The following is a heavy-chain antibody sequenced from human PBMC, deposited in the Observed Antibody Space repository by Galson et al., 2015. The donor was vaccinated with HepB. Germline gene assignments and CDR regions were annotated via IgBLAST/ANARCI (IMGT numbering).Heavy chain of an antibody. CDR2: INPNSGGT. CDR1: GYTFTGYY. J-gene: IGHJ4*02. CDR3: ARDRSSSSEEFDS. Sequence: SVKVSCKASGYTFTGYYMHWVRQAPGQGLEWMGWINPNSGGTNYAQKFQGRVTMTRDTSISTAYMELSRLSSDDTAVYYCARDRSSSSEEFDSWGQGTLVTVSS. V-gene: IGHV1-2*02. D-gene: IGHD6-6*01.